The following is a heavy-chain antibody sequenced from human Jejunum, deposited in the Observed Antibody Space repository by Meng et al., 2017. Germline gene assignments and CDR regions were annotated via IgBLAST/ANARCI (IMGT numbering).Heavy chain of an antibody. Sequence: GESLKISCAASGFTFSTYAMSWVRQVPGKGLEWVSSISGYNVINTYYADSVKGRFTISRDNSKNMLYLQRNSLRAEDTAVYYCAKERGYGGRDLFDSWGQGTLVTVSS. D-gene: IGHD5-12*01. CDR3: AKERGYGGRDLFDS. CDR1: GFTFSTYA. J-gene: IGHJ4*02. CDR2: ISGYNVINT. V-gene: IGHV3-23*01.